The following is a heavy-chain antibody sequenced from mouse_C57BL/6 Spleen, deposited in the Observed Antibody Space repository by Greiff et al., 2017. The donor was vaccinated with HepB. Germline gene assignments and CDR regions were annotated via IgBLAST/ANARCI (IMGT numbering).Heavy chain of an antibody. Sequence: VKLMESGPGLVAPSQSLSITCTVSGFSLTSYAISWVSQPPGKGLEWLGVIWTGGGTNYNSALKSRLSISKDNSKSQVFLKMNSLQTDDTARYYCARSSITTVVDWYFDVWGTGTTVTVSS. CDR1: GFSLTSYA. CDR3: ARSSITTVVDWYFDV. V-gene: IGHV2-9-1*01. J-gene: IGHJ1*03. D-gene: IGHD1-1*01. CDR2: IWTGGGT.